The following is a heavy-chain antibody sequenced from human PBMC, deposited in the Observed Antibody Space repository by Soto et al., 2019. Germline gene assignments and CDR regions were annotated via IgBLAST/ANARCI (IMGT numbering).Heavy chain of an antibody. CDR2: ISAYNGNT. CDR1: GYTFTNYG. D-gene: IGHD6-6*01. V-gene: IGHV1-18*04. J-gene: IGHJ6*02. Sequence: GASVKVSCKASGYTFTNYGISWVRQAPGQGLEWMGWISAYNGNTNYAQKLQGRVTMTTDTSTSTAYMELRSLRSDDTAVYYCAREASSSSSFWYYGMDIWGQGTTVTVSS. CDR3: AREASSSSSFWYYGMDI.